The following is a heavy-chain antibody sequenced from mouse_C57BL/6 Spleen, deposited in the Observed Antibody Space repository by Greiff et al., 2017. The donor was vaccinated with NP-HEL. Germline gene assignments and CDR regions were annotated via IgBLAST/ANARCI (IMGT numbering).Heavy chain of an antibody. Sequence: QVQLQQPGAELVMPGASVKLSCKASGYTFTSYWMHWVKQRPGQGLEWIGEIDPSDSYTNYNPKFKGKSTLTVDKSSSTAYMQLSSLTSEDSAVYYGARQGLDSSGFPYFDYWGQGTTLTVSS. CDR1: GYTFTSYW. V-gene: IGHV1-69*01. D-gene: IGHD3-2*02. CDR3: ARQGLDSSGFPYFDY. J-gene: IGHJ2*01. CDR2: IDPSDSYT.